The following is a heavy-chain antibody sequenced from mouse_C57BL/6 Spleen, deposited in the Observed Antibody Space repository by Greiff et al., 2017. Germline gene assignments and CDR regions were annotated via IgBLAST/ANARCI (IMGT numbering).Heavy chain of an antibody. J-gene: IGHJ2*01. CDR3: ARWGGNAFDY. D-gene: IGHD1-1*02. CDR1: GYTFTNYW. V-gene: IGHV1-63*01. Sequence: VQLQQSGAELVRPGTSVKMSCKASGYTFTNYWIGWAKQRPGHGLEWIGDIYPGGGYTNYNEKVKGKATLTEDKSSSTAYMQFSSLTSEDSAIYYCARWGGNAFDYWGQGTTRTVSS. CDR2: IYPGGGYT.